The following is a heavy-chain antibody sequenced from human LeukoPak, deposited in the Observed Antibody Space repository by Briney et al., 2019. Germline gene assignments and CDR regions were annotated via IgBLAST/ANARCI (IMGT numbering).Heavy chain of an antibody. Sequence: GGSLRLSCAASGFTFSSYAMHWVRQALGKGLEYVSAISSNGGSTYYANSVKGRFTISRDNSKNTLYLQMGSLRAEDMAVYYCASEGLGGDFNLYYFDYWGQGTLVTVSS. J-gene: IGHJ4*02. CDR2: ISSNGGST. D-gene: IGHD2-21*02. CDR3: ASEGLGGDFNLYYFDY. CDR1: GFTFSSYA. V-gene: IGHV3-64*01.